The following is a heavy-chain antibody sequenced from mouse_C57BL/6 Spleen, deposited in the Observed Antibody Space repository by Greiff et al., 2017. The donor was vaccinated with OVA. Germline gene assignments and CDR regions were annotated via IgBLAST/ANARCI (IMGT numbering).Heavy chain of an antibody. CDR2: IYPGDGDT. CDR3: ARDYGSSYLDY. J-gene: IGHJ2*01. Sequence: VMLVESGAELVKPGASVKISCKASGYAFSSYWMNWVKQRPGKGLEWIGQIYPGDGDTNYNGKFKGKATLTADKSSSTAYMQRSSLTSEDAAVYFCARDYGSSYLDYWGQGTTLTVAS. V-gene: IGHV1-80*01. D-gene: IGHD1-1*01. CDR1: GYAFSSYW.